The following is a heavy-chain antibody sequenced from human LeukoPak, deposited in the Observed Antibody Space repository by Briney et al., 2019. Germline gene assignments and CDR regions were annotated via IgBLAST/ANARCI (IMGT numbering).Heavy chain of an antibody. J-gene: IGHJ3*01. CDR2: ISTGGTM. D-gene: IGHD6-13*01. Sequence: GWSLRLSCAAPAFTFSSYEMNWVRQAPGKGLEWVSYISTGGTMYYADSVKGRFTISRDNAKNSLYLQMDSLRAEDTAVYYCARVSGKQSSSWYAFDVWGQGTMVTVSS. CDR1: AFTFSSYE. CDR3: ARVSGKQSSSWYAFDV. V-gene: IGHV3-48*03.